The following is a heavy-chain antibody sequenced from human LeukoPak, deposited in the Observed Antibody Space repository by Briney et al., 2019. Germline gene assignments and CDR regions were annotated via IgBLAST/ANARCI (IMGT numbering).Heavy chain of an antibody. D-gene: IGHD5-18*01. CDR1: GITVSSKN. J-gene: IGHJ3*02. CDR3: AKAVDTAMVRGAFDI. Sequence: GGSLRLSCAASGITVSSKNMNWVRQAPGKGLQWVSVIYSGGSTNYADSVKGRFTISRDNSKNTLYLQMNSLRTEDTAVYYCAKAVDTAMVRGAFDIWGQGTMVTVSS. CDR2: IYSGGST. V-gene: IGHV3-66*02.